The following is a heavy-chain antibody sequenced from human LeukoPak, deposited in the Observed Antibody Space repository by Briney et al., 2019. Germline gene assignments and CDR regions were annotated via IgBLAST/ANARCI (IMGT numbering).Heavy chain of an antibody. CDR1: GGSISSYY. D-gene: IGHD3-22*01. Sequence: SETLSLTCTVSGGSISSYYWSWIRQAPGKGLEWIGYIHNSGSTNYNPSLKSRVTMSVDTSKNQISLKLSSVTAADTAVYYCAIEMNYYDSTGYYLHYFEYWGQGTLVTVSS. V-gene: IGHV4-59*01. J-gene: IGHJ4*02. CDR2: IHNSGST. CDR3: AIEMNYYDSTGYYLHYFEY.